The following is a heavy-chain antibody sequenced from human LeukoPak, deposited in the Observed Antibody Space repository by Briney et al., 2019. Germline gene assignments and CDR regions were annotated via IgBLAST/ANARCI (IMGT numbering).Heavy chain of an antibody. J-gene: IGHJ4*02. Sequence: SETLSLTCAVSGVSISGHYWSWIRRPPGMRLECIGYIFYSGSTNYNPSLNSRLTISVDTSRNQFSLKLRSVTAADTAVYYCARLTQPWLHIGGSYFDYWGQGILVTVSS. V-gene: IGHV4-59*11. D-gene: IGHD5-24*01. CDR1: GVSISGHY. CDR3: ARLTQPWLHIGGSYFDY. CDR2: IFYSGST.